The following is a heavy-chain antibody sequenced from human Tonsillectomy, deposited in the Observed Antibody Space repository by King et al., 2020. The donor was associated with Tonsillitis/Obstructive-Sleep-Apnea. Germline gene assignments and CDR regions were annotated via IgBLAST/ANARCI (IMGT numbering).Heavy chain of an antibody. Sequence: GQLVQSGAEVKKPGSSVKVSCKESGGPLSSYAITWVRQAPGQGLEWMGGIIPSLGIANYAQKFQGRVTISADKYTSTVYMELSSLRSEDTAIYFCARSRAYVSLYYNYVMDVWGQGTTVTASS. J-gene: IGHJ6*02. CDR2: IIPSLGIA. CDR1: GGPLSSYA. CDR3: ARSRAYVSLYYNYVMDV. V-gene: IGHV1-69*10. D-gene: IGHD3-16*01.